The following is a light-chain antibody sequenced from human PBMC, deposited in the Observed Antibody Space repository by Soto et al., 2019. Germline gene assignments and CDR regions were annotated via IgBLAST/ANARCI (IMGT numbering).Light chain of an antibody. CDR1: SSDIGSYNH. V-gene: IGLV2-14*03. CDR3: ISSSDRQSYL. Sequence: QSVLTQPASVSGSPGQSITISCSGTSSDIGSYNHVAWYQQFPGKSPKLMIYAVSDRPPGVSDRFSGSKSGITASLTISGLQTQDEAAYYRISSSDRQSYLFGTGTKVTVL. CDR2: AVS. J-gene: IGLJ1*01.